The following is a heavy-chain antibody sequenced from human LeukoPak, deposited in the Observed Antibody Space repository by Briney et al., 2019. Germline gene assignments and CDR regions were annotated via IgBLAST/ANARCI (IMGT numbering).Heavy chain of an antibody. J-gene: IGHJ5*02. CDR2: IYAADSDT. V-gene: IGHV5-51*01. CDR3: ARHLRGLDL. D-gene: IGHD3-10*01. Sequence: GESLKISCQGSGNSFNNYWISWVRQMPGKGLEWMAIIYAADSDTRYSPSFQGQVTLSVDKSISTVYLQWSSLKASDTAVYYCARHLRGLDLWGQGTLVIVSS. CDR1: GNSFNNYW.